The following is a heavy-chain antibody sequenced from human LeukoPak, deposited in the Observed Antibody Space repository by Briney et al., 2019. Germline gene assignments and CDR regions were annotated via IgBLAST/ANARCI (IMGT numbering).Heavy chain of an antibody. CDR2: INHSGST. CDR3: ARGLYYYGSGSYLFKYYYCYGMDV. V-gene: IGHV4-34*01. J-gene: IGHJ6*02. Sequence: SETLSLTCAVYGGSFSGYYWSWIRQPPGKGLEWIGEINHSGSTNYNPSLKSRVTISVDTSKNQFSLKLSSVTAADTAVYYCARGLYYYGSGSYLFKYYYCYGMDVWGQGTTVTVSS. D-gene: IGHD3-10*01. CDR1: GGSFSGYY.